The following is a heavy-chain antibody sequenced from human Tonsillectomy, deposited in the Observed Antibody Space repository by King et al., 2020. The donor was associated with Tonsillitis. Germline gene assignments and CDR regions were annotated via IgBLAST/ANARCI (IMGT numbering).Heavy chain of an antibody. Sequence: QLVQSGGGVVQPGRSLRLSCAASGFTFSSYGMHWVRQAPGKGLEWVAVIWYDGSNKYYADSVKGRFTISRDNSKNTLYLQMNSLRAEDTAVYYCARDWKVLEWLFDYYYYGMDVWGHGTTVTVSS. J-gene: IGHJ6*02. CDR2: IWYDGSNK. CDR3: ARDWKVLEWLFDYYYYGMDV. V-gene: IGHV3-33*01. CDR1: GFTFSSYG. D-gene: IGHD3-3*01.